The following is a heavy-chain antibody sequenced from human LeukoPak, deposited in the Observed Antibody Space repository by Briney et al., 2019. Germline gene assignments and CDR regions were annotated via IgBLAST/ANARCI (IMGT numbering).Heavy chain of an antibody. V-gene: IGHV3-48*03. Sequence: GGSLRLSCAASGFTFSSYEMNWVRQAPGKGLEWVSYISSSGSAIYYADSVKGRFTISRDNAKNSLYLQMNSLRAEDTAVYYCGRASYSGSYSYFQHWGQGTLVTVSS. J-gene: IGHJ1*01. CDR1: GFTFSSYE. CDR2: ISSSGSAI. CDR3: GRASYSGSYSYFQH. D-gene: IGHD1-26*01.